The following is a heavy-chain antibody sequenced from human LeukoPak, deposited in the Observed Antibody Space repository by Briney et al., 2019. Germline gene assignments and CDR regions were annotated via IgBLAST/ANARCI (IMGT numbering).Heavy chain of an antibody. V-gene: IGHV3-21*01. CDR2: ISSSSSYI. CDR1: GFTFSSYS. CDR3: ARGEYSSSWGRVY. D-gene: IGHD6-13*01. Sequence: PGGSLRLSCAASGFTFSSYSMNWVRQAPGKGLEWVSSISSSSSYIYYADSVKGRFTISRDNAKNPLYLQMNSLRAEDTAVYYCARGEYSSSWGRVYWGQGTLVTVSS. J-gene: IGHJ4*02.